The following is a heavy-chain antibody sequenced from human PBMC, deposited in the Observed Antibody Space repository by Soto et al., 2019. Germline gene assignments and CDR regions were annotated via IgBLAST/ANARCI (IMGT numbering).Heavy chain of an antibody. V-gene: IGHV1-8*01. J-gene: IGHJ6*02. CDR2: MNPNSGNT. Sequence: ASVKVSCKASGYTFTSYDINWVRQATGQGLEWMGWMNPNSGNTGYAQKFQGRVTMTRSTSISTAYMELSSLRSEDTAVYYCARGLGYSYGYDYYYYGMDVWGQGTTVTVSS. CDR3: ARGLGYSYGYDYYYYGMDV. D-gene: IGHD5-18*01. CDR1: GYTFTSYD.